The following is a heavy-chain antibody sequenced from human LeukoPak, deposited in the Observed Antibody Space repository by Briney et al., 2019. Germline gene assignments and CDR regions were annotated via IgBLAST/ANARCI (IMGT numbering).Heavy chain of an antibody. CDR2: ISSSSSNI. Sequence: QAGGSLRLSCEASGFTFRNYYISWFRQAPGKGLEWVSYISSSSSNIDYADSVKGRFTISRDNAKNSLYLQMNSLRAEDTAVYYCAELGITMIGGVWGKGTTVTISS. J-gene: IGHJ6*04. CDR1: GFTFRNYY. V-gene: IGHV3-48*03. D-gene: IGHD3-10*02. CDR3: AELGITMIGGV.